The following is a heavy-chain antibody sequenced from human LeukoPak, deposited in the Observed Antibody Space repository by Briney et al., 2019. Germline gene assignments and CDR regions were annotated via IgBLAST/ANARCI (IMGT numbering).Heavy chain of an antibody. Sequence: GGSLRLSCVASGFTFSTYWVRWIRLVPGKGLEWVANIGEDGNEKYYVDSVKSRFTISRDNAKNSLYLEMNSLTTDDTAVYYCVAGGYLRYWGQGLLVTVSP. CDR2: IGEDGNEK. CDR3: VAGGYLRY. J-gene: IGHJ4*02. CDR1: GFTFSTYW. D-gene: IGHD6-19*01. V-gene: IGHV3-7*01.